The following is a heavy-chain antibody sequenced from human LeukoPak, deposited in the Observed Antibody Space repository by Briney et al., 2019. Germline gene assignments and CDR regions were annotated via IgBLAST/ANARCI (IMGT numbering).Heavy chain of an antibody. CDR3: ARWTLRVGVSRADAFDI. Sequence: SETLSLTCAVSGGSFSGYYWSWIRQPPGKGLEWIGEINHSGSTHYNPSLKSRVTISVDTSKNQFSLKVSSVTAADTAVYHCARWTLRVGVSRADAFDIWGQGTMVTVSS. CDR2: INHSGST. V-gene: IGHV4-34*01. CDR1: GGSFSGYY. J-gene: IGHJ3*02. D-gene: IGHD1-26*01.